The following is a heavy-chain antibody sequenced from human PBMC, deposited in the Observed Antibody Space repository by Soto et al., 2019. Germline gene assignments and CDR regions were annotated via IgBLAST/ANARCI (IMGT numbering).Heavy chain of an antibody. CDR2: ITGSGGST. V-gene: IGHV3-23*01. CDR3: AKGPPLRFGESPEFDY. CDR1: GFTFSSHA. D-gene: IGHD3-16*01. Sequence: PWGSLRLSCAVSGFTFSSHAMSWVRQAPGKGLECVSSITGSGGSTYYADSVKGRFTISRDKSKNTLYLQMNSLRAEDTAVYYCAKGPPLRFGESPEFDYWGQGTLVTVSS. J-gene: IGHJ4*02.